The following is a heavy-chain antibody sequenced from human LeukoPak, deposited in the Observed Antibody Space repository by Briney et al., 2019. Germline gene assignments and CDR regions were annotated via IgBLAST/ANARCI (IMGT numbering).Heavy chain of an antibody. V-gene: IGHV4-39*07. J-gene: IGHJ4*02. Sequence: RSYGMSWVRQAPGKGLEWIGTIYYSGNTYYNPSLKSRLTISVDTSKNQFSLRLRSVTAADTALYYYASTSPKYYYESSGYSSLFDNWGQGTLVTVPS. CDR1: RSYG. CDR2: IYYSGNT. CDR3: ASTSPKYYYESSGYSSLFDN. D-gene: IGHD3-22*01.